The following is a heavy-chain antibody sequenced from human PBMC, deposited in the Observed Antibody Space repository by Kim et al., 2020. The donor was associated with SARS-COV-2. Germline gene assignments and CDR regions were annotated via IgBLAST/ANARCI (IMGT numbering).Heavy chain of an antibody. CDR1: GGSMRRGGYY. V-gene: IGHV4-31*03. CDR2: IYDGGAT. CDR3: ARAVGYYSGSSGPLFDH. D-gene: IGHD3-22*01. Sequence: SETLSLTCSVSGGSMRRGGYYWSWIRQLPAKGLELIGYIYDGGATYYNPSFKSRVTISIDTSENQFSLTLNSVTAADTAMYYCARAVGYYSGSSGPLFDHWGQGTPVTVSS. J-gene: IGHJ4*02.